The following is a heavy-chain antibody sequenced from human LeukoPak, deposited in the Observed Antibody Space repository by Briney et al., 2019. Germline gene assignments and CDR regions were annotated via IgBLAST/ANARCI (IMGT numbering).Heavy chain of an antibody. D-gene: IGHD2-15*01. CDR3: ARVVAATLYYYGMDV. V-gene: IGHV4-59*12. CDR1: GGSISSYY. CDR2: IYYSGST. Sequence: SETLSLTCTVSGGSISSYYWSWIRQPPGKGLEWIGYIYYSGSTNYNPSLKSRVTISVDKSKNQFSLKLSSVTAADTAVYYCARVVAATLYYYGMDVWGQGTTVTVSS. J-gene: IGHJ6*02.